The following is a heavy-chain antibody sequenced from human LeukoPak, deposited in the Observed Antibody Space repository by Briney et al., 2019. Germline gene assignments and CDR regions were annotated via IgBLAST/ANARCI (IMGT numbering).Heavy chain of an antibody. V-gene: IGHV3-23*01. D-gene: IGHD2-15*01. Sequence: GGSLRLSCAASGFTFSSCAFTWVRQAPGKGLEWVSAISGSGGSTYYADSVKGRFTISRDNSKNTLYLQVNSLRAEDTAVYYCASGDSGGSCYNQLHYWGRGTLVTVSS. J-gene: IGHJ4*02. CDR3: ASGDSGGSCYNQLHY. CDR1: GFTFSSCA. CDR2: ISGSGGST.